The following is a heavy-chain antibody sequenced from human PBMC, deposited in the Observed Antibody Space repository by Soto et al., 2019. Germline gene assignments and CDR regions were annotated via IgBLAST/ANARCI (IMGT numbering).Heavy chain of an antibody. CDR1: GGSISSYY. V-gene: IGHV4-59*08. D-gene: IGHD2-21*01. J-gene: IGHJ3*02. Sequence: PSETLSLTCTVSGGSISSYYWSWIRQPPGKRLVWIGYIYYSGSTNYNPSLKSRVTISVDTSKNQFSLKLSSVTAADTAVYYFARQYCGGDCYSGVLPNAFDIWGQGTMVTVSS. CDR3: ARQYCGGDCYSGVLPNAFDI. CDR2: IYYSGST.